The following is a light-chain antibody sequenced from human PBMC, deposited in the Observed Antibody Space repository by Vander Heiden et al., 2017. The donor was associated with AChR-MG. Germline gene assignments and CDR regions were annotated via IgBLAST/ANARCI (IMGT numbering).Light chain of an antibody. CDR2: KDS. CDR3: QSADSSGTSP. CDR1: ALPKQY. V-gene: IGLV3-25*03. J-gene: IGLJ2*01. Sequence: SSELTQPPSVSVSPGQTARITCSGDALPKQYAYWYQQKPGQAPVLVIYKDSERPSGITERFSGSSSGTTVTLTISGVQAEDEADYYCQSADSSGTSPFGGGTKLTVL.